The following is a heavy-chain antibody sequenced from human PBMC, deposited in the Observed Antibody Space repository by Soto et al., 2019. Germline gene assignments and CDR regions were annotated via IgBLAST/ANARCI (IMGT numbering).Heavy chain of an antibody. D-gene: IGHD2-15*01. CDR3: ARAGLGYCSGGSCYPRWFDP. J-gene: IGHJ5*02. CDR1: GGSISSYY. V-gene: IGHV4-59*01. Sequence: TSETLSLTCTVSGGSISSYYWSWIRQPPGKGLEWIGYIYYSGSTNYNPSLKSRVTISVDTSKNQFSLKLSSVTAADTAVYYCARAGLGYCSGGSCYPRWFDPWGQGTLVTVSS. CDR2: IYYSGST.